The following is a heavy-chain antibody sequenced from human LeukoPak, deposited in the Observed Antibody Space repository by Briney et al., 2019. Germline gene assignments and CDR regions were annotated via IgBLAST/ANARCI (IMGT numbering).Heavy chain of an antibody. Sequence: GGSLRLSCAASGFTFSSYAMSWVRQAPGEGLEWVSAISGSGGSTYYADSVKGRFTISRDNSKNTLYLQMNSLRAEDTAVYYCANFPEGSSFFSLDYWGQGTLVTVSS. J-gene: IGHJ4*02. CDR3: ANFPEGSSFFSLDY. D-gene: IGHD6-13*01. CDR1: GFTFSSYA. CDR2: ISGSGGST. V-gene: IGHV3-23*01.